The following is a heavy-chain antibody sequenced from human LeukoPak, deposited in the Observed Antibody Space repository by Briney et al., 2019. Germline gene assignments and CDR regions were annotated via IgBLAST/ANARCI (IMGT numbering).Heavy chain of an antibody. V-gene: IGHV4-59*01. D-gene: IGHD1-26*01. CDR1: GGSISHYY. CDR2: IYYSGST. CDR3: ARVPCQSYPQVFYDMDV. J-gene: IGHJ6*02. Sequence: SETLSLTCTVSGGSISHYYWSWIRQSPGKGLEWIGYIYYSGSTNYNPSLKSRVTMSVDTSKNQFSLKLSSVTAADTTVYYCARVPCQSYPQVFYDMDVWGQGTTVTVSS.